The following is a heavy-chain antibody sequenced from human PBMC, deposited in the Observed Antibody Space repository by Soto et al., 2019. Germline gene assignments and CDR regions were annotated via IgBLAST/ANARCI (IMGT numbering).Heavy chain of an antibody. D-gene: IGHD5-18*01. CDR3: AKDGGGYNYGYVMLDKYYYGMYL. CDR1: GFTFSTYA. Sequence: QVQLVESGGGVVQPGRSLRLSCAASGFTFSTYAMHWVRQAPGKGLEWVAVISYDGTNKYYADSVRGRFTISRDNSKKTLFQRMNSLRAEDSAVYYSAKDGGGYNYGYVMLDKYYYGMYLWGQGTTVTVSS. V-gene: IGHV3-30*04. CDR2: ISYDGTNK. J-gene: IGHJ6*02.